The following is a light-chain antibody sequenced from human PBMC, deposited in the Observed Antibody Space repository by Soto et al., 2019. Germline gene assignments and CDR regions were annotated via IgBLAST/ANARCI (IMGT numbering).Light chain of an antibody. J-gene: IGLJ1*01. Sequence: QSALTQPASVSGSPGQSITISCTGTSSDVGGYNYVSWYQQHPGKAPKLMIYDVSNRPSGVSNRFSGSTSGNTASLTISGLKAEDEADYYCSSYTSSSLHVFGTGTKVTVL. V-gene: IGLV2-14*03. CDR3: SSYTSSSLHV. CDR2: DVS. CDR1: SSDVGGYNY.